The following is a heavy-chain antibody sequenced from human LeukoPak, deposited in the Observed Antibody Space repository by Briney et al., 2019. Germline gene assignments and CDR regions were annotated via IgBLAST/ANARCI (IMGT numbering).Heavy chain of an antibody. CDR2: ISSSARTI. CDR3: AREGLGLTIYSYYFHY. D-gene: IGHD3-3*01. CDR1: VFTFISYE. V-gene: IGHV3-48*03. J-gene: IGHJ4*02. Sequence: GGALRLSCAASVFTFISYEMNGVRQAPGRGREWVSYISSSARTIYYADSVEGRFTISRDNAKNSLYMQMNSLRAEDPAVYYCAREGLGLTIYSYYFHYWGQGTLVTVSS.